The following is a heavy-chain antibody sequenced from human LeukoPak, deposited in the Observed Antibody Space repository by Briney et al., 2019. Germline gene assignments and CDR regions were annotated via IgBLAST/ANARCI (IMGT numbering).Heavy chain of an antibody. CDR2: MNPNSGNT. CDR1: GYTFTSYD. Sequence: GASVKVSCKASGYTFTSYDINWVRQATGQGLEWMGWMNPNSGNTGYAQKFQGRVTMTEDTSTDTAYMELSSLRSEDTAVYYCATARLNGGFDLWGRGTLVTVSS. D-gene: IGHD3-10*01. V-gene: IGHV1-8*01. CDR3: ATARLNGGFDL. J-gene: IGHJ2*01.